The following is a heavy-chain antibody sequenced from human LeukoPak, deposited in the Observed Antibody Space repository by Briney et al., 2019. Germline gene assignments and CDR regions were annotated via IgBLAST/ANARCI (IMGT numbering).Heavy chain of an antibody. V-gene: IGHV3-21*01. Sequence: GGSLRLSCAASGFTFSSYSMNWVRQAPGEGLEWVSSITSSSSYIYFADSLKGRFTISRDNSKNTLFLQMNSLRAEDTAVYYCTRRDGDNDRGFDYWGQGTLVTVSS. CDR2: ITSSSSYI. CDR3: TRRDGDNDRGFDY. CDR1: GFTFSSYS. J-gene: IGHJ4*02. D-gene: IGHD4-23*01.